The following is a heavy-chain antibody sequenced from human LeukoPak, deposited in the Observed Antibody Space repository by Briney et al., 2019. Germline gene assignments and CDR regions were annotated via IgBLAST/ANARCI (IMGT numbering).Heavy chain of an antibody. Sequence: GPVKVSCKASGHTFPNYGISWVRQAPGQGLEWMGWISVYNGNTNYAQKLQGRVTMTTDTSTSTAYMELRSLRSDDTAVYYCARARWDYDSSGYYVVGFDYWGQGTLVTVSS. D-gene: IGHD3-22*01. CDR2: ISVYNGNT. CDR1: GHTFPNYG. CDR3: ARARWDYDSSGYYVVGFDY. J-gene: IGHJ4*02. V-gene: IGHV1-18*01.